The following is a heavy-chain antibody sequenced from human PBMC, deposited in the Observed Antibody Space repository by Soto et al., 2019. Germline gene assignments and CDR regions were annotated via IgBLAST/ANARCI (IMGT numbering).Heavy chain of an antibody. J-gene: IGHJ4*02. V-gene: IGHV4-34*01. CDR1: GGSFSGYY. CDR3: TGPYPYYFDS. CDR2: INHSGNT. Sequence: PSETLSLTCAVYGGSFSGYYWSWIRQPPGKGLEWIGEINHSGNTNYNPSLMGRVTMSFDTSKNQFSLKLSSVTAADTAVYYCTGPYPYYFDSWGQGTLVTSPQ.